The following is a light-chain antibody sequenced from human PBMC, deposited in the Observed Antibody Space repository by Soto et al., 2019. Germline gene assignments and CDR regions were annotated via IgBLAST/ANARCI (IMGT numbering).Light chain of an antibody. CDR1: QSVSNN. V-gene: IGKV3-15*01. J-gene: IGKJ5*01. CDR3: QQYNNWPPIT. Sequence: EVVLTQSPGTLSLSPGERATLSCRASQSVSNNYFAWYQQKPGQAPRLLIYYASTRATGIPARFSGSGSGTEFTLTISSLQSEDFALYYCQQYNNWPPITFGQGTRLEIK. CDR2: YAS.